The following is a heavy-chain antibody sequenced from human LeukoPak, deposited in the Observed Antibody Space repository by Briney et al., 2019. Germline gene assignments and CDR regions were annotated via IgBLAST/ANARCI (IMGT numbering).Heavy chain of an antibody. CDR3: AREDPQTTVPEGLDV. CDR2: IYFSGTT. V-gene: IGHV4-59*01. Sequence: PSETLSLTCTVSGGSISNYYWSWLRQPPGKGLEWIGYIYFSGTTNINPSLKSRVTISIDMSKNQFSLKLSSVTAADTAVYYCAREDPQTTVPEGLDVWGQGTTVTVSS. D-gene: IGHD4-17*01. J-gene: IGHJ6*02. CDR1: GGSISNYY.